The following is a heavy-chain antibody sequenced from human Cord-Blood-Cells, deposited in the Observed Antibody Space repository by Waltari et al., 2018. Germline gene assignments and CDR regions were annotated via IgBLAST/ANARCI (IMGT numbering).Heavy chain of an antibody. D-gene: IGHD5-18*01. Sequence: EVQLVESGGGLVQPGGSLRLSCAASGFTFSSYWMSWVSQAPGKGLEWVANIKQDGSEKYYVDSVKGRFTISRDNAKNSLYLQMNSLRAEDTAVYYCARAPRGYSYGIDYWGQGTLVTVSS. CDR3: ARAPRGYSYGIDY. V-gene: IGHV3-7*01. J-gene: IGHJ4*02. CDR1: GFTFSSYW. CDR2: IKQDGSEK.